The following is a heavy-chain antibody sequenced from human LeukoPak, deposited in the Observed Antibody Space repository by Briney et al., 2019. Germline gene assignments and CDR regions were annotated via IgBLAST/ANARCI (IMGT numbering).Heavy chain of an antibody. V-gene: IGHV5-51*01. CDR3: ARHLEYCSSTSCYNWFDP. CDR1: GYSFTSYW. D-gene: IGHD2-2*01. Sequence: GESLKISCKGSGYSFTSYWIGWVRQMPGKGLEWMGIIYPGDSDTRYSPSFQGQVTISADKSISTAYLQWSSLKAPDTAMYYCARHLEYCSSTSCYNWFDPWGQGTLVTVSS. J-gene: IGHJ5*02. CDR2: IYPGDSDT.